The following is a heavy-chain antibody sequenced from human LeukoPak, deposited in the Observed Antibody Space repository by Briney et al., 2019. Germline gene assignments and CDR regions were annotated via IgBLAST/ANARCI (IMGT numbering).Heavy chain of an antibody. CDR1: GFAFSSYA. CDR3: ARVTGSYYPFDY. J-gene: IGHJ4*02. CDR2: ITGSGGNT. Sequence: PGESLRLSCAASGFAFSSYAMSWVRQAPGKGLEWVSSITGSGGNTYYADSVKGRFTISRDNSKNTLYLQMNSLRAEDTAVYYCARVTGSYYPFDYWGQGTLVTVSS. D-gene: IGHD3-10*01. V-gene: IGHV3-23*01.